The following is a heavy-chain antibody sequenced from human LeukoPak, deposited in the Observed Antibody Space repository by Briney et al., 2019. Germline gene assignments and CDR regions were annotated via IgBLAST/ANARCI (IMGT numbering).Heavy chain of an antibody. CDR1: GFTCSGYA. CDR3: AKSHASIWNVYDY. J-gene: IGHJ4*02. V-gene: IGHV3-23*01. Sequence: QAAGSRSLSGAASGFTCSGYAMSWVRLAPGEGLEWVSAITAGGDSTYYAESVKGRFAISRDNLKNMVFLQMSTLRAEDTAIYYCAKSHASIWNVYDYWGQGTLVTVSS. CDR2: ITAGGDST. D-gene: IGHD6-13*01.